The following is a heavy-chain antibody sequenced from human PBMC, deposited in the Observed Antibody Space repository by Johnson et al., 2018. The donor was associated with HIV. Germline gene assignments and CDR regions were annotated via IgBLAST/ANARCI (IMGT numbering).Heavy chain of an antibody. CDR3: ARGGLGFQNIHDPFDV. Sequence: VQLVESGGGVVQPGRSLRLSCAASGFTFSSFAMSWVRQAPGKGLEWVSGISSIGGSTYYADSVKGRFTISRDNSKSTLYLRMNSLRAEDTALYYCARGGLGFQNIHDPFDVWGQGTMVSVS. J-gene: IGHJ3*01. CDR1: GFTFSSFA. V-gene: IGHV3-23*04. CDR2: ISSIGGST. D-gene: IGHD1/OR15-1a*01.